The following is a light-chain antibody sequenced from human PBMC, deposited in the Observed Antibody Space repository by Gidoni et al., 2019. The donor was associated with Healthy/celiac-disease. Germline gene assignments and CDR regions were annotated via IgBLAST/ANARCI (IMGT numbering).Light chain of an antibody. CDR1: KLGDKY. Sequence: SYELTQPPSVSVSPGQPASITCSGDKLGDKYACWYHKKPGQSPVLVIYQASKRPSGIPARFSGSNSGNTATLTISGTQAMDEADYYCQAWDSSTAGVFGGGTKLTVL. CDR3: QAWDSSTAGV. V-gene: IGLV3-1*01. J-gene: IGLJ2*01. CDR2: QAS.